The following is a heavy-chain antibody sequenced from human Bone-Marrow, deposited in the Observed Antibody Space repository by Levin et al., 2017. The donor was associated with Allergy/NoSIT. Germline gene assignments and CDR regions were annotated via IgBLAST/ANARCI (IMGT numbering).Heavy chain of an antibody. D-gene: IGHD3-10*01. Sequence: PGGSLRLSCTASGFTFGDYGVSWFRQAPVKGLEWVGFIRSKAYGGTPEYAASVKGRFTISRDDSNSIAFLQMNSLTSEDTAVYFCTRIYGTGTFLPDYWGQGTLVTVSS. CDR2: IRSKAYGGTP. CDR3: TRIYGTGTFLPDY. CDR1: GFTFGDYG. V-gene: IGHV3-49*03. J-gene: IGHJ4*02.